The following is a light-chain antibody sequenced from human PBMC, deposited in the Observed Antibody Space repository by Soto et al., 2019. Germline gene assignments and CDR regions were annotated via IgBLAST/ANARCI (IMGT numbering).Light chain of an antibody. V-gene: IGKV3-20*01. CDR1: QSVSSNY. Sequence: EIVLTQSPGTLSLSPGERAALSCRARQSVSSNYLAWYQQKPGQAPRLLIYGASTRATGIPDRFSGSGSGTGFTLTISRLEPEDFAVYYCQQYGSSPWTFGQGTKVEIK. CDR2: GAS. J-gene: IGKJ1*01. CDR3: QQYGSSPWT.